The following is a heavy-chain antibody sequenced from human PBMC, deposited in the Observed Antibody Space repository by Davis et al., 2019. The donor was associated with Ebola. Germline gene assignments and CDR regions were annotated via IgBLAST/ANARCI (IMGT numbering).Heavy chain of an antibody. D-gene: IGHD3-10*01. J-gene: IGHJ6*02. CDR3: ARARGLDYYYYYGMDV. CDR2: INHSGST. Sequence: SETLSLTCAVYGGSFSGYYWSWIRQPPGKGLEWIGEINHSGSTNYNPSLKSRVTISVDTSKNQFSLKLSSVTAADTAVYYCARARGLDYYYYYGMDVWGQGTTVTVSS. CDR1: GGSFSGYY. V-gene: IGHV4-34*01.